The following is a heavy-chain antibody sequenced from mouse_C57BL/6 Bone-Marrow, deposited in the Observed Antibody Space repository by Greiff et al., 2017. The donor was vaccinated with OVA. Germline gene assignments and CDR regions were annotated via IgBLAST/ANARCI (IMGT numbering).Heavy chain of an antibody. V-gene: IGHV1-52*01. J-gene: IGHJ4*01. Sequence: VQLQQPGAELVRPGSSVKLSCKASGYTFTSYWMHWVKQRPIQGLEWIGNIDPSDSETHYNQKFKDKATLTVDKSSSTAYMQLSSLTSEDSAVYYCARVLRSYYAMDYWGQGTSVTVSS. CDR3: ARVLRSYYAMDY. CDR2: IDPSDSET. D-gene: IGHD1-1*01. CDR1: GYTFTSYW.